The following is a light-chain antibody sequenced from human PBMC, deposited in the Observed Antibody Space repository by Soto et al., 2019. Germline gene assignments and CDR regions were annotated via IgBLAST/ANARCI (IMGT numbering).Light chain of an antibody. V-gene: IGKV1-39*01. CDR2: AAS. CDR1: QSISSY. CDR3: HQSYSSCWT. Sequence: DIQMTQSPSSLSASVGDRVTITCRASQSISSYLNWYQQKPGKAPNLLIYAASSLQIGVPSRFSGSGSGTDFTLTISSLQPEDFATYYCHQSYSSCWTFGQGTKVEIK. J-gene: IGKJ1*01.